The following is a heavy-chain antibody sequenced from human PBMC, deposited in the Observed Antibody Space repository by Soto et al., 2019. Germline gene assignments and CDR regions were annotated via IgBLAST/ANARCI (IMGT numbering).Heavy chain of an antibody. CDR3: ARPYCRSTRCYLYYYGMDV. D-gene: IGHD2-2*01. CDR2: ISSDGSHQ. Sequence: QVQVVESGGGVVQPGTSLSLSCAASGFTFSVSAIHWVRQAPGKGLEWVAVISSDGSHQYNADSVRGRFTISRDNPKNTLYLQMNSLRAEDTAVYYCARPYCRSTRCYLYYYGMDVWGPGTTVTVSS. CDR1: GFTFSVSA. J-gene: IGHJ6*02. V-gene: IGHV3-30-3*01.